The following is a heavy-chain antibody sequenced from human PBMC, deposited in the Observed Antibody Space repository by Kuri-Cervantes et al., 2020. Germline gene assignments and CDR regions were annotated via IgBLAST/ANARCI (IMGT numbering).Heavy chain of an antibody. D-gene: IGHD3-16*02. V-gene: IGHV1-2*02. CDR1: GFTLTAYY. J-gene: IGHJ3*02. CDR2: IKPNSGGA. CDR3: ARARILGGLSPFNI. Sequence: ASVKVSCKASGFTLTAYYMYWVRQAPGQGLEWMGGIKPNSGGADYAQKFQGRVTMTRDTSISTAYMELSSLRSDDTAVYFCARARILGGLSPFNIWGQGTMVTVSS.